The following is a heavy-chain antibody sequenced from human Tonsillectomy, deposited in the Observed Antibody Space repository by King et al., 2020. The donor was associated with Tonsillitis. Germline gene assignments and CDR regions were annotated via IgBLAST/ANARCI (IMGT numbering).Heavy chain of an antibody. D-gene: IGHD1-1*01. CDR2: ISGSGGST. CDR1: GFTFSSYA. Sequence: VQLVESGGGLVQPGGSLRLSCAASGFTFSSYAMSWVRQAPGKGLEWVSAISGSGGSTYYADSVKGRFTISRDNSKNTLYLQMNSLRAVDTDVYYCAKVNDGATTPSKFDYWGQGTLVTVSS. V-gene: IGHV3-23*04. J-gene: IGHJ4*02. CDR3: AKVNDGATTPSKFDY.